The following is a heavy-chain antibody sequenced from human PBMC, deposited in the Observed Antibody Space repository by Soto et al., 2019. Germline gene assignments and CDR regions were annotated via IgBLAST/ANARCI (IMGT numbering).Heavy chain of an antibody. CDR3: ARHAYYYDSSGYSILGAFDI. Sequence: PPETLSLTCTVSGGSISSSSYYWGWIRQPPGKGLEWIGSIYYSGSTYYNPSLKSRVTISVDTSKNQFSLKLSSVTAADTAVYYCARHAYYYDSSGYSILGAFDIWGQGTMVTVSS. CDR2: IYYSGST. J-gene: IGHJ3*02. CDR1: GGSISSSSYY. D-gene: IGHD3-22*01. V-gene: IGHV4-39*01.